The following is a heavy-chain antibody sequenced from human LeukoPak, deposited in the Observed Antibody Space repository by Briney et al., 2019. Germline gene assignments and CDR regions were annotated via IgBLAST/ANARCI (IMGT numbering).Heavy chain of an antibody. Sequence: SGGSLRLSCAASGFTFSSYAMHWVRQAPGKGLEWVAVISYDGSNKYYADSVKGQFTISRDNSKNTLYLRMNSLRAEDTAVYYCARGGPVGWYGNLPYYFDYWGQGTLVTVSS. CDR2: ISYDGSNK. CDR3: ARGGPVGWYGNLPYYFDY. D-gene: IGHD6-19*01. CDR1: GFTFSSYA. V-gene: IGHV3-30-3*01. J-gene: IGHJ4*02.